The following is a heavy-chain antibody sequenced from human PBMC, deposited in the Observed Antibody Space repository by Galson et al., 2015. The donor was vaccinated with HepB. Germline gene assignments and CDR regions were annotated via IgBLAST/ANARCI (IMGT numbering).Heavy chain of an antibody. CDR1: GYTFTGYY. CDR3: ARDLIAAAAHFDY. V-gene: IGHV1-46*01. Sequence: SVKVSCKASGYTFTGYYMHWVRQAPGQGLEWMGIINPSGGSTSYAQKFQGRVTMTRDTSTSTVYMELSSLRSEDTAVYYCARDLIAAAAHFDYWGQGTLVTVSS. CDR2: INPSGGST. D-gene: IGHD6-13*01. J-gene: IGHJ4*02.